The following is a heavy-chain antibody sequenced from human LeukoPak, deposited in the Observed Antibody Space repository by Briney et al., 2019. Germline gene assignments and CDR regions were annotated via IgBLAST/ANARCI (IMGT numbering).Heavy chain of an antibody. J-gene: IGHJ4*02. D-gene: IGHD2-2*03. CDR3: AKLRGWDFSGYHFDY. CDR2: IIGSGYNT. CDR1: GFTFNTHA. V-gene: IGHV3-23*01. Sequence: PGGSLRLSCAASGFTFNTHAMSWVRQAPGKGLEWVSEIIGSGYNTFYADSVKGCFTISRDNSRNTLYLQLSSLRADDTAIYYCAKLRGWDFSGYHFDYWGQGTLVTVSS.